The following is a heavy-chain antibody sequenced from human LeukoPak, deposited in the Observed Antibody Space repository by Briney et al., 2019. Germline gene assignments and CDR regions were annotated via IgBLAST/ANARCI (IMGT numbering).Heavy chain of an antibody. CDR2: IYYSGST. Sequence: PSETLSLTCTVSGGSISSYYWSWIRQPPGKGLEWIGYIYYSGSTNYNPSLKSRVTISVDTSKNQFSLKLSSVTAADTAVYYCARDTPAAGTRYFDYWGQGTLLTVSS. CDR3: ARDTPAAGTRYFDY. CDR1: GGSISSYY. V-gene: IGHV4-59*01. J-gene: IGHJ4*02. D-gene: IGHD6-13*01.